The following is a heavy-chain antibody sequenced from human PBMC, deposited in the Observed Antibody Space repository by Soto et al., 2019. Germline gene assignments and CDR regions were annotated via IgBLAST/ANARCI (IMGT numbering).Heavy chain of an antibody. D-gene: IGHD3-22*01. V-gene: IGHV1-18*01. CDR3: ARATGYYDSSGYFS. CDR2: ISAYNGNT. Sequence: ASVKVSCKASGYTFTSYGISWVRQAPGKGLEWMGWISAYNGNTNYAQKLQGRVTMTTDTSTSTAYMELRSLRSDDTAVYYCARATGYYDSSGYFSWGQGTLVTVSS. J-gene: IGHJ5*02. CDR1: GYTFTSYG.